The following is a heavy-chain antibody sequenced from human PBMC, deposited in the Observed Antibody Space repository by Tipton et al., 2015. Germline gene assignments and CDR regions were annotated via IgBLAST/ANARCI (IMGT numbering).Heavy chain of an antibody. V-gene: IGHV3-48*03. D-gene: IGHD6-19*01. Sequence: SLRLSCAASGFTFSSYEMNWVRQAPGKGLEWVSYISSGGSTIYSADSVKGRFTISRDNAKNSLYLQMNSLRAEDTAVYYCARGQWLVNYWGQGTLVTVSS. CDR1: GFTFSSYE. J-gene: IGHJ4*02. CDR3: ARGQWLVNY. CDR2: ISSGGSTI.